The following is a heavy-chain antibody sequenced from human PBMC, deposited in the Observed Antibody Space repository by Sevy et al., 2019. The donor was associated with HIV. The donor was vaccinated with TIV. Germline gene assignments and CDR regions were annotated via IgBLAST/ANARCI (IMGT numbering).Heavy chain of an antibody. CDR3: ARPTGLKVEVDFGTYDI. Sequence: GESLKISCKASRYSFTSYWIDWVRQMPGKGLEWMGTIYPGDSDTRYSPSVQGQVTISADKSITTAYLQWSSLKASDTAMYYCARPTGLKVEVDFGTYDIWGQGTMVTVSS. CDR2: IYPGDSDT. D-gene: IGHD2-8*01. J-gene: IGHJ3*02. CDR1: RYSFTSYW. V-gene: IGHV5-51*01.